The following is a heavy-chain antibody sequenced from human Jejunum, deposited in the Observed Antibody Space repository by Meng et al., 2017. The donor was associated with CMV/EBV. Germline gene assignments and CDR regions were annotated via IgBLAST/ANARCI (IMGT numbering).Heavy chain of an antibody. D-gene: IGHD2-2*02. CDR1: GGSITSYY. CDR2: RYYSETA. CDR3: ASTLYPVPFLNYFDP. J-gene: IGHJ5*02. V-gene: IGHV4-59*01. Sequence: SGGSITSYYVSWIRKPPGKGLEWIGYRYYSETAYYSPSLRSRVTISADTTKNQFSLRMTSVTAADTAVYFCASTLYPVPFLNYFDPWGQGTLVTVSS.